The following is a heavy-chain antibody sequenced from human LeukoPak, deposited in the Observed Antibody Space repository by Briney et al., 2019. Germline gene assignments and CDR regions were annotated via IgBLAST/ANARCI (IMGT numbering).Heavy chain of an antibody. J-gene: IGHJ6*02. Sequence: SQTLSLTCTVSGGSISSGGYYWSWIRQHPGRGLEWIVYIYYSGSTYYNPSLKSRVTISVDTSKNQFSLKLSSVTAADTAVYYCARDYGHYDILTGYRPYGMDVWGQGTTVTVSS. CDR3: ARDYGHYDILTGYRPYGMDV. D-gene: IGHD3-9*01. V-gene: IGHV4-31*03. CDR2: IYYSGST. CDR1: GGSISSGGYY.